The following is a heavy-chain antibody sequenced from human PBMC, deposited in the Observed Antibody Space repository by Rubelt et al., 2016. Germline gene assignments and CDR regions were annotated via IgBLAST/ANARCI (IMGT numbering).Heavy chain of an antibody. V-gene: IGHV4-59*08. CDR3: ATIRYFDFLSYVDS. J-gene: IGHJ4*02. CDR2: VYHSGST. Sequence: QVQLQESGPGPVKPSETLSLTCTVSGDSIGTYYWGWIRQPPGKGLEWIGDVYHSGSTTQNPSLKSRVTISVDTSKNQFSLKLNSGTAADTAVYYCATIRYFDFLSYVDSWGQGTLVTVSS. CDR1: GDSIGTYY. D-gene: IGHD3-9*01.